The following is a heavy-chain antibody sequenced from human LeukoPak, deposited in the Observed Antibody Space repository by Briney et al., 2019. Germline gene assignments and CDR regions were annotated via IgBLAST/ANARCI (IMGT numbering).Heavy chain of an antibody. D-gene: IGHD2-2*01. Sequence: GASVKVSCKASGGTFSSYAISWVRQAPGQGLEWMGGIIPIFGTANYARKFQGRVTITADKSTSTAYMELSSLRSEDTAVYYCASRDVVVPAAILNYYYYYMDVWGKGTTVTVSS. CDR1: GGTFSSYA. CDR2: IIPIFGTA. J-gene: IGHJ6*03. V-gene: IGHV1-69*06. CDR3: ASRDVVVPAAILNYYYYYMDV.